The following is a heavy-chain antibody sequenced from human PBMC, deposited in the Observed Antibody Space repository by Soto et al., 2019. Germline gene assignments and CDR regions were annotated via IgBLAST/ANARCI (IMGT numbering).Heavy chain of an antibody. CDR1: GFTFSSYS. Sequence: PGGSLRLSCAASGFTFSSYSIGWVRQGPWKGLEWVAVVSIGGITHYADSVRGRFTISRDNARNSVFLQMDSLRAEDTAVYYCARVGAWFGEFEYFDYCGQGT. D-gene: IGHD3-10*01. J-gene: IGHJ4*02. V-gene: IGHV3-48*04. CDR3: ARVGAWFGEFEYFDY. CDR2: VSIGGIT.